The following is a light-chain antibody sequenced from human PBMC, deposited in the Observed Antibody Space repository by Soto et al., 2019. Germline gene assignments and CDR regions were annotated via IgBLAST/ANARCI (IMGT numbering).Light chain of an antibody. Sequence: DIGMTQSPDTLAVSLGERATINCKSSQSLLYYSNFNNYLAWFQKKPGQPPKLLIYWASYRQSGVPARFSGSGSGTDFTLTINGLQAEGAAVYYCQESYSVSRTFGQGTKVDIK. V-gene: IGKV4-1*01. CDR1: QSLLYYSNFNNY. CDR2: WAS. CDR3: QESYSVSRT. J-gene: IGKJ1*01.